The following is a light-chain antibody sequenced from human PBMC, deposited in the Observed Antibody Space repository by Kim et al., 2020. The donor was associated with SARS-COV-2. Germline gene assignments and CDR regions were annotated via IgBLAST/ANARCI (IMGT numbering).Light chain of an antibody. J-gene: IGKJ1*01. V-gene: IGKV3-11*01. CDR1: HSVNSY. Sequence: EIVLTQSPATLSLSPGERATLSCRASHSVNSYLVWYQQKPGQPPRLLIYDVSNRATGIQARFSGSGSGTDFTLTISSLEPEDFAVYYCQQRSNWPPTFGQGTKVDIK. CDR3: QQRSNWPPT. CDR2: DVS.